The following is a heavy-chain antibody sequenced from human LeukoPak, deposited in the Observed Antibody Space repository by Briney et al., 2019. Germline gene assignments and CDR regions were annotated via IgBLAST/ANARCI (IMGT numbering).Heavy chain of an antibody. Sequence: ASVKVSCKASGYTFTSYGISWVRQAPGQGLEWMGWISAYNGNTNYAQKLQGRVTTTTDTSTSTAYMELRSLRSDDTAVYYCARDSRIDFWSGYSRISYYGMDVWGQGTTVTVSS. J-gene: IGHJ6*02. CDR3: ARDSRIDFWSGYSRISYYGMDV. CDR2: ISAYNGNT. D-gene: IGHD3-3*01. CDR1: GYTFTSYG. V-gene: IGHV1-18*01.